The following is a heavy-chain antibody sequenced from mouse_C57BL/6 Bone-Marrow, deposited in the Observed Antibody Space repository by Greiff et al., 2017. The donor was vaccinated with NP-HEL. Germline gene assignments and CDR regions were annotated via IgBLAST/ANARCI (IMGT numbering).Heavy chain of an antibody. Sequence: QVQLQQSGAELVRPGTSVKVSCKASGYAFTNYLIEWVKQRPGQGLEWIGVINPGSGGTNYNEKFKGKATLTADKSSSTAYMQLSSLTSEDSAVYFCASHLLGVYWGQGTTLTVSS. V-gene: IGHV1-54*01. CDR3: ASHLLGVY. CDR1: GYAFTNYL. J-gene: IGHJ2*01. CDR2: INPGSGGT. D-gene: IGHD2-1*01.